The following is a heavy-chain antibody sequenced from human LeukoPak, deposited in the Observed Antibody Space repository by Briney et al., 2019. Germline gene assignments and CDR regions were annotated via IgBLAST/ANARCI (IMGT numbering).Heavy chain of an antibody. J-gene: IGHJ4*02. CDR3: ARRRDSGSLQHFDY. V-gene: IGHV3-48*03. CDR1: GFTFSSYE. Sequence: PEGSLRLSCAASGFTFSSYEMNWVRQAPGKGLEWVSYISSSGSTIYYADSVKGRFTISRDNAKNSLYLQMNSLRAEDTAVYYCARRRDSGSLQHFDYWGQGTLVTVSS. D-gene: IGHD1-26*01. CDR2: ISSSGSTI.